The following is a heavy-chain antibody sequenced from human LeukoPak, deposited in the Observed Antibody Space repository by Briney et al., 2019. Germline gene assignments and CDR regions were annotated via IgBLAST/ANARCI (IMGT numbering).Heavy chain of an antibody. Sequence: GGSLRLSCAASGFTLSSYAMSWVRQAPGKGLEWVSAISGSGGSTYYADSVKGRFTISRDNSKNTLYLQMNSLRAEDTAVYYCAKTIAVAGTSGWFDPWGQGTLVTVSS. D-gene: IGHD6-19*01. J-gene: IGHJ5*02. CDR1: GFTLSSYA. CDR3: AKTIAVAGTSGWFDP. CDR2: ISGSGGST. V-gene: IGHV3-23*01.